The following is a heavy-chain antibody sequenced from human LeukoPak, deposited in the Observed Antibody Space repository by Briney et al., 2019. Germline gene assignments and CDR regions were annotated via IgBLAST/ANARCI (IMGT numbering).Heavy chain of an antibody. J-gene: IGHJ5*02. CDR3: AKGNDYYDSNARWFDP. CDR2: ISGSGGST. D-gene: IGHD3-22*01. V-gene: IGHV3-23*01. Sequence: GGSLRLSCAASGFTFSSYAMSWVRQAPGKGLEWVSAISGSGGSTYYADSVKGRFTISRDNSKNTLYLQMNSLRAEDTAVYYCAKGNDYYDSNARWFDPWGQGTLVTVSS. CDR1: GFTFSSYA.